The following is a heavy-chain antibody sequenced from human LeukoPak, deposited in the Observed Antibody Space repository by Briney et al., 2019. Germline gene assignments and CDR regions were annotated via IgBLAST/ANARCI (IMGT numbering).Heavy chain of an antibody. CDR2: IYYSGST. CDR1: GGSISSYC. J-gene: IGHJ4*02. D-gene: IGHD2-15*01. Sequence: KPAETLSLTCTVSGGSISSYCWSWIRQPPGKGLEWIGYIYYSGSTNYNPSLKSRVTISVDTAKNQFSLKLSSVTAADTAVYYCARAVVAATPLLDYWGQGTLVTVSS. V-gene: IGHV4-59*01. CDR3: ARAVVAATPLLDY.